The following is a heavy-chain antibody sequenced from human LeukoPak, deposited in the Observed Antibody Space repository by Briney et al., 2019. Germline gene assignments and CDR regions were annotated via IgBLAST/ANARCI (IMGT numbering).Heavy chain of an antibody. CDR2: ISGTSSSI. V-gene: IGHV3-48*02. CDR1: GFTFSSYS. CDR3: ARDRYDPDAFDI. J-gene: IGHJ3*02. Sequence: GGSLRLSCAASGFTFSSYSMNWVRQAPGKGLEWLSCISGTSSSIYYADSVKGRFTISRDNAKSSLYLQMNSLRDEDTAVYYCARDRYDPDAFDIWGQGTMVTVSS. D-gene: IGHD3-9*01.